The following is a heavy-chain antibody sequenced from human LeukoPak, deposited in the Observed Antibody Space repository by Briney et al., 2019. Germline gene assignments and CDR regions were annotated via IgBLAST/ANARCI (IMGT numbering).Heavy chain of an antibody. CDR3: ARSPDILTGENFDY. CDR1: GYTFTNYG. Sequence: ASVKVSCKTSGYTFTNYGVTWVRQAPGEGLEWMGWISAYNGHTKYAQRLQGRVTMTRDTSISTAYMEVSRLRSDDTAVYYCARSPDILTGENFDYWGQRTLVTVSS. CDR2: ISAYNGHT. V-gene: IGHV1-18*01. D-gene: IGHD3-9*01. J-gene: IGHJ4*02.